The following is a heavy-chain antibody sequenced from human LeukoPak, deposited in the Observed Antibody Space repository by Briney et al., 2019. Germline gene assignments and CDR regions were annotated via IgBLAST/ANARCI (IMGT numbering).Heavy chain of an antibody. CDR2: VYYSGST. V-gene: IGHV4-61*01. Sequence: SETLSLTCTVYSGSVSSGNYYWSWVRQPPGKGLEWIGYVYYSGSTNYNPSLKSRVTISVDTSKHQFSLKLSSVTAADTAVYYCARCGGRYFDYWGQGTLVTVSS. CDR1: SGSVSSGNYY. D-gene: IGHD2-21*01. CDR3: ARCGGRYFDY. J-gene: IGHJ4*02.